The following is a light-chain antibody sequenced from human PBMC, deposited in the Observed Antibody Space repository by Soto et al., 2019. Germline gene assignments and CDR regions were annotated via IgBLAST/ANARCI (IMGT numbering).Light chain of an antibody. J-gene: IGKJ2*01. CDR2: DAS. V-gene: IGKV3-11*01. CDR1: QSVSSY. CDR3: QXRSNWPPYT. Sequence: EIVLTQSPATLSLSPGERATLSCRASQSVSSYLAWYQQKPGQAPRLLIYDASNRATGIPARFSGSGSGTDFTLTISSLEXXXXXXXXXQXRSNWPPYTFGQGTKLXXX.